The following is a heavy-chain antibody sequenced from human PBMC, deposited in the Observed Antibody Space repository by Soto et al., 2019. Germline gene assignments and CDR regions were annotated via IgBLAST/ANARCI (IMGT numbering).Heavy chain of an antibody. CDR2: IIPSFGKA. Sequence: GAPVKVSCKAPGGTFSSYAISWVRQAPGQGLEWMGGIIPSFGKANYAQKFQGRVTNTAEESTSTAYMELSSMRSQDMAVDYCARGWYSSSSSKYYYYGMYVWSQGTTVTV. V-gene: IGHV1-69*13. CDR3: ARGWYSSSSSKYYYYGMYV. D-gene: IGHD6-6*01. J-gene: IGHJ6*02. CDR1: GGTFSSYA.